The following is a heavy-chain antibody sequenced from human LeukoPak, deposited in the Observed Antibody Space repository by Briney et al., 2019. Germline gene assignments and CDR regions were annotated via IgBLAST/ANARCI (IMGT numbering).Heavy chain of an antibody. Sequence: SETLSLTCTVSGGSISSGSYYWSWIRQPAGTGLEWIGRIYTSGSTNYNPSLKSRVTISVDTSKNQFSLKLSSVTAADTAVYYCARDERRWLQGDAFDIWGQGTMVTVSS. V-gene: IGHV4-61*02. D-gene: IGHD5-24*01. J-gene: IGHJ3*02. CDR1: GGSISSGSYY. CDR3: ARDERRWLQGDAFDI. CDR2: IYTSGST.